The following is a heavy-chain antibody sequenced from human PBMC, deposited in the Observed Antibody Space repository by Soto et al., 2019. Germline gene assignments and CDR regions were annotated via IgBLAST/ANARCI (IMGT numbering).Heavy chain of an antibody. D-gene: IGHD2-2*02. V-gene: IGHV3-23*01. J-gene: IGHJ5*02. CDR2: ISGSGGST. CDR1: GFTFSSYA. CDR3: AKVKPGYCSSTSCYRWFDP. Sequence: GGSLRLSCAASGFTFSSYAMSWVRHAPGKGLEWVSAISGSGGSTYYADSVKGRFTISRDNSKNTLYLQMNSLRAEDTAVYYCAKVKPGYCSSTSCYRWFDPWGQGTLVTVSS.